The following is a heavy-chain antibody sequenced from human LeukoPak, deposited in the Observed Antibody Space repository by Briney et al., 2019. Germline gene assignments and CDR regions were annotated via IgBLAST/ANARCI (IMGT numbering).Heavy chain of an antibody. Sequence: SETLSLTCTVSGYFISSGYYWGWIRQPPGKGLEWIGRIYHSGSTYYNPSLKSRVTISVDTSKNQFSLKLISVTAADTAVYYCARVVFHWEVVTAYYYMDLWGKGTTVTVSS. CDR1: GYFISSGYY. D-gene: IGHD5-18*01. CDR3: ARVVFHWEVVTAYYYMDL. CDR2: IYHSGST. J-gene: IGHJ6*03. V-gene: IGHV4-38-2*02.